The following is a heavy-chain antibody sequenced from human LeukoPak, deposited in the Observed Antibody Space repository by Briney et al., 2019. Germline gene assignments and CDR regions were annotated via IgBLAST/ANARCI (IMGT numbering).Heavy chain of an antibody. Sequence: SETLSLTCTVSGGSISSSSYYWGWIRQPPGKGLDWIGSIYYSGSTYYNPSLKSRVTISVDTSKNQFSLKLSSVTAADTAVYYCAIVVVPAAIGQFDYWGQGTLVTVSS. D-gene: IGHD2-2*02. V-gene: IGHV4-39*01. J-gene: IGHJ4*02. CDR2: IYYSGST. CDR1: GGSISSSSYY. CDR3: AIVVVPAAIGQFDY.